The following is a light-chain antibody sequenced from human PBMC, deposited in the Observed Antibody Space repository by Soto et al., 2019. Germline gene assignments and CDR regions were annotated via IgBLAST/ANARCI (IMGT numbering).Light chain of an antibody. J-gene: IGKJ1*01. CDR2: GAS. Sequence: EIVLTQSPGTLSVSPGERATLSFRASQSVSSLYLAWFQQKPGQAPRLLIYGASTRATGIPDRFSGSGSGTDFTLTISRLEPEDFAMYYCQQYGRSPPWTFGQGTKVDIK. CDR3: QQYGRSPPWT. V-gene: IGKV3-20*01. CDR1: QSVSSLY.